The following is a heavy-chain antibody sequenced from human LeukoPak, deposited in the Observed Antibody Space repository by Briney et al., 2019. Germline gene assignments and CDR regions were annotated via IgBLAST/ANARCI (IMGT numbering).Heavy chain of an antibody. Sequence: SETLSLTCTVSISSSSYYWGWIRQPPGKGLEWTGSIYNSGTTYYNPSLKSRVTISVDTSKNQFSLKLSSVTVTDTAVYYCARHGLKEQLVWWFDPWGQGTLVTVSS. V-gene: IGHV4-39*01. CDR3: ARHGLKEQLVWWFDP. CDR1: ISSSSYY. J-gene: IGHJ5*02. D-gene: IGHD6-13*01. CDR2: IYNSGTT.